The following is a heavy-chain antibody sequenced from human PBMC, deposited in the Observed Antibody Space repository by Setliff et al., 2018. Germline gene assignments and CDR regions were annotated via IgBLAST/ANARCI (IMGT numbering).Heavy chain of an antibody. CDR1: GYTFISYA. J-gene: IGHJ4*02. V-gene: IGHV1-3*03. D-gene: IGHD3-16*01. Sequence: ASVKVSCKASGYTFISYALHWVRQAPGQRLQWMGWINPASGNTKYSQEFQGRVTITRDTSATTVYMELSSLRSDDMAVYYCARKGPNSSSHVFGYWGQGTQVTVSS. CDR3: ARKGPNSSSHVFGY. CDR2: INPASGNT.